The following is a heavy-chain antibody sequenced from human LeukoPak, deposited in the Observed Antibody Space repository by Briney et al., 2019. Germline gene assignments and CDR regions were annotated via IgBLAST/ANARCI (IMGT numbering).Heavy chain of an antibody. CDR1: GFTLSSYA. J-gene: IGHJ4*02. V-gene: IGHV3-23*01. CDR2: ISAGGGST. D-gene: IGHD6-13*01. Sequence: PGASLRLSCAASGFTLSSYAMSWVRQAPGKGLEWVSGISAGGGSTYYADSVKGRFTISRDDSKNTLYLQMNSLRVDDTAVYYCAKAYGYSNRGIDYWGQGTLVTVSS. CDR3: AKAYGYSNRGIDY.